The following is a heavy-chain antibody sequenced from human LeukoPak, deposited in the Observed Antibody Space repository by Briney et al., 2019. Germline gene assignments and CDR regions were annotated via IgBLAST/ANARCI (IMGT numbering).Heavy chain of an antibody. J-gene: IGHJ4*02. CDR1: GFTFSSYW. CDR3: ARDGEMPTIYFDY. D-gene: IGHD5-24*01. CDR2: IKQDGRET. V-gene: IGHV3-7*01. Sequence: QPGGSLRLSCAASGFTFSSYWMSWVRQAPGKGLEWVANIKQDGRETYYVDSVKGRFTISRDNAKNSLFLQMNSLRAEDTAVYYCARDGEMPTIYFDYWGQGTLVTVSS.